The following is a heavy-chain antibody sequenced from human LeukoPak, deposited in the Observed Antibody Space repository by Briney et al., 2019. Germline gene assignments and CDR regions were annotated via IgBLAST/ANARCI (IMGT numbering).Heavy chain of an antibody. D-gene: IGHD1-26*01. CDR1: GGTFSSYA. CDR2: IIPIFGTA. V-gene: IGHV1-69*13. J-gene: IGHJ4*02. Sequence: ASVKVSCKASGGTFSSYAISWVRQAPGQGLEWMGGIIPIFGTANYAQKFQGRVTITADESTSTAYMELSSLRSEDTAVYYCARGWLVGATGAYYFDYWGQGTLVTVSS. CDR3: ARGWLVGATGAYYFDY.